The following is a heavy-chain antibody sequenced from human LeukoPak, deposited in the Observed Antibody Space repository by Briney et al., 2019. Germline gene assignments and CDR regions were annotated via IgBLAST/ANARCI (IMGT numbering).Heavy chain of an antibody. CDR2: ISSSSTYI. Sequence: GGSLRLSRAASGFTFSSYSMNWVRQAPGKGLEWVSFISSSSTYIYYADSMKGRFTISRDDAKSSLYLQMNSLRAEDTAVYYCARAPAMILRPNYMDVWGKGTTATVSS. CDR3: ARAPAMILRPNYMDV. D-gene: IGHD3-3*01. CDR1: GFTFSSYS. V-gene: IGHV3-21*01. J-gene: IGHJ6*03.